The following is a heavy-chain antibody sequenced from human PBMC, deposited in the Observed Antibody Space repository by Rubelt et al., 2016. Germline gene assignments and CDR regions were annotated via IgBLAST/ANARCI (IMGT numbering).Heavy chain of an antibody. Sequence: QVQLQQWGAGLLKPSETLSLTCAVYGGSFSGYYWSWIRQPPGKGLEWIGEINHSGSTNYNPSLKSRVTIAVDTSKNQFSLKLSSVTAADTAVYYCAGLSIAAAAFDPWGQGTLVTVSS. J-gene: IGHJ5*02. CDR2: INHSGST. CDR1: GGSFSGYY. D-gene: IGHD6-13*01. CDR3: AGLSIAAAAFDP. V-gene: IGHV4-34*01.